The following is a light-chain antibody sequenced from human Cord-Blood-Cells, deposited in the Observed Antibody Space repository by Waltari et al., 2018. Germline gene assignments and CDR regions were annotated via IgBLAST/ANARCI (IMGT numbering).Light chain of an antibody. CDR1: SSDVGSYNL. J-gene: IGLJ1*01. Sequence: QSALTQPASVSGSPGQSITISCTGTSSDVGSYNLVSWYQQHPGKAPKLMIYDVSKRPSGVSNRFSGSKSGNTASLTISGLQAEDEADYYCSSYTSSSILYVFGTGTKVTVL. CDR3: SSYTSSSILYV. V-gene: IGLV2-14*02. CDR2: DVS.